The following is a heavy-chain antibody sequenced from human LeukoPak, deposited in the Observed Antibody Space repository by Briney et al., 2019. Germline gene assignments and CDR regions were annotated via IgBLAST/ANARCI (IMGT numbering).Heavy chain of an antibody. D-gene: IGHD2-2*02. Sequence: SETLSLTCIVSGDSISSGDYYWSWIRQPPGKGLEWIGYIYYSGSSYYSPFLKTRITMSVDTSKNQFSLKLTSVTAADTAVYFCARLPGVRYCSSSSCYTFDSWGQGTLVTVSS. CDR3: ARLPGVRYCSSSSCYTFDS. CDR1: GDSISSGDYY. J-gene: IGHJ4*02. CDR2: IYYSGSS. V-gene: IGHV4-30-4*08.